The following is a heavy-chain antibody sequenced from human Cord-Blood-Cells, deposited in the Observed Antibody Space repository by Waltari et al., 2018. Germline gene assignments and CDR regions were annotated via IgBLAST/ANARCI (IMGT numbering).Heavy chain of an antibody. CDR3: ATLAAPPFNWFDP. Sequence: QVQLVESGGGVVQPGRSLRLSCAASGFTFSSYCLHWVRQAPGKGLEWVAVIWYDGSNKYYADSVKGRFTISRDNSKNTLYLQMNSLRAEDTAVYYCATLAAPPFNWFDPWGQGTLVTVSS. V-gene: IGHV3-33*01. D-gene: IGHD3-3*02. CDR2: IWYDGSNK. CDR1: GFTFSSYC. J-gene: IGHJ5*02.